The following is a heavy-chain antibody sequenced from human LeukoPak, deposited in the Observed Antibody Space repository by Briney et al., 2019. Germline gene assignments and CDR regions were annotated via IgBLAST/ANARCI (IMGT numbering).Heavy chain of an antibody. J-gene: IGHJ4*02. D-gene: IGHD3-22*01. V-gene: IGHV3-7*01. Sequence: GGSLRLSCAASGFTFSSYWMNWARQAPGKGLEWVASINHNGNVNYYVDSVKGRFTISRDNAKNSLYLQMNSLRAEDTAVYYCASNSYDSSGYYYSWGLGTLVTVSS. CDR2: INHNGNVN. CDR3: ASNSYDSSGYYYS. CDR1: GFTFSSYW.